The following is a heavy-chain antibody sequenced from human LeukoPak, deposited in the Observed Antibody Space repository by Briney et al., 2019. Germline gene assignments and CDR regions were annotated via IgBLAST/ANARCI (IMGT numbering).Heavy chain of an antibody. CDR3: ASSGIYYGAAFDF. CDR1: GFTFDDYA. CDR2: ISWNSGSI. Sequence: GRSLRLSCAASGFTFDDYAMHWVRQAPGKGLEWVSGISWNSGSIGYADSVKGRFTISRDNAKNSLYLQMNSLRAEDTALYYCASSGIYYGAAFDFWGQGTWSPSPQ. V-gene: IGHV3-9*01. J-gene: IGHJ4*02. D-gene: IGHD1-26*01.